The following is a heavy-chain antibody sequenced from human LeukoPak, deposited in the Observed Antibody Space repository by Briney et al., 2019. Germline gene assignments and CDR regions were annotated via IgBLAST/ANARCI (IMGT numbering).Heavy chain of an antibody. CDR3: AKRGVVIRGILVIGYHQEAYHYDF. CDR1: GISLSNYA. V-gene: IGHV3-23*01. CDR2: ISERGGST. D-gene: IGHD3-10*01. Sequence: GGSLRLSCVVSGISLSNYAMTWVRQAPGKGLEWVSYISERGGSTTYADSVKGRLTISRDTSLNTLYLQMNNLRAEDTAVYFCAKRGVVIRGILVIGYHQEAYHYDFWGQGVLVNVSS. J-gene: IGHJ4*02.